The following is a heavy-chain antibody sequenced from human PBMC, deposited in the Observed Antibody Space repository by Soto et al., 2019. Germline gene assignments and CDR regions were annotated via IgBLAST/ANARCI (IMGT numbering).Heavy chain of an antibody. Sequence: SETLSLTCAVSGGSISSSNWWSWVRQPPGKGLEWIGEIYHSGSTNYNPSLKSRVTISVGKSKNQFSLKLSSVTAADTAVYYCASGRGYSGYDCHYDWFDPWGQGTLVT. V-gene: IGHV4-4*02. J-gene: IGHJ5*02. CDR2: IYHSGST. CDR3: ASGRGYSGYDCHYDWFDP. CDR1: GGSISSSNW. D-gene: IGHD5-12*01.